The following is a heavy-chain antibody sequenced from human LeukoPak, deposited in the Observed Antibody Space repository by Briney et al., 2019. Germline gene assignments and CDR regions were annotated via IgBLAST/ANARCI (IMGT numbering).Heavy chain of an antibody. J-gene: IGHJ4*02. V-gene: IGHV3-7*05. CDR2: IKQDGSEI. Sequence: GGSLRLSCAAPGFTFSSYWMSWVRQAPGKGLEWVAKIKQDGSEIFYVDSVEGRFTISRHNAKSSLYLQMNSLRAEDTAVYYCATSRTLDYWGQGTLVTVSS. CDR1: GFTFSSYW. CDR3: ATSRTLDY.